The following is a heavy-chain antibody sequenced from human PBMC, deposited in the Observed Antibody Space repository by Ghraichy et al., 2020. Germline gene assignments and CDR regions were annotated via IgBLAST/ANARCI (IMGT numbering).Heavy chain of an antibody. Sequence: LSLTCAASGFTFSSYSMHWVRQAPGKGLEYVAAISGNGLSTFYADSVKGRFTISRDNSKNTLYLQMDTLGAEDMAVYYCARVGSGGCLDYWGQGTLVTVSP. CDR1: GFTFSSYS. V-gene: IGHV3-64*02. CDR2: ISGNGLST. D-gene: IGHD3-3*01. CDR3: ARVGSGGCLDY. J-gene: IGHJ4*02.